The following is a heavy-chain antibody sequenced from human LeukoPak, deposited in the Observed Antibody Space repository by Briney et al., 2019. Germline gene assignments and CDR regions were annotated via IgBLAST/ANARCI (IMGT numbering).Heavy chain of an antibody. CDR3: ARAGDFWSGYYSYGMDV. V-gene: IGHV4-59*01. CDR1: GGSISSYY. CDR2: IYYSGST. Sequence: SETLSLTCTVSGGSISSYYWSWIRQPPGKGLEWIGYIYYSGSTNYNPFLKSRVTISVDTSKNQFSLKLSSVTAADTAVYYCARAGDFWSGYYSYGMDVWGQGTTVTVSS. J-gene: IGHJ6*02. D-gene: IGHD3-3*01.